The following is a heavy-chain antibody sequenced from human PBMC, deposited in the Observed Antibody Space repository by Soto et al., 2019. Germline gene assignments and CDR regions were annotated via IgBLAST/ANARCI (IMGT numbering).Heavy chain of an antibody. CDR1: GFPFNNYA. CDR2: ISATGGST. V-gene: IGHV3-23*01. J-gene: IGHJ4*02. CDR3: AKDRLAGNFDY. Sequence: GGSLSLSCAASGFPFNNYAMNWVRQAPGKGLEWVATISATGGSTYYADSVKGRFTISRDNSKNTLYLQMNGLRVEDTAVYYCAKDRLAGNFDYWGQGTQVTVSS.